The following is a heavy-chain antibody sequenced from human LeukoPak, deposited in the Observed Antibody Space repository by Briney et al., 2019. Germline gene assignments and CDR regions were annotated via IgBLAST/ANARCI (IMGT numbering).Heavy chain of an antibody. D-gene: IGHD6-13*01. CDR1: GFTFDDYA. CDR2: ISWNSGSI. Sequence: PGRSLRLSCAASGFTFDDYAMHWVRQAPGKGLEWVSGISWNSGSIGYADSVKGRFTISRDNAKNSLYLQMNSLRAEDTALYYCARGGAWQQLDYFDYWGQGTLVTVSS. V-gene: IGHV3-9*01. J-gene: IGHJ4*02. CDR3: ARGGAWQQLDYFDY.